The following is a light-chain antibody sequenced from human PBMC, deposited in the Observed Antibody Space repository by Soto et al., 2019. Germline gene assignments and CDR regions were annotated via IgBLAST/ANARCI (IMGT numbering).Light chain of an antibody. CDR3: QQYRSSRT. J-gene: IGKJ1*01. CDR1: QSVSRSY. Sequence: EIVLTQSPGTLSLSPGERATLSCRASQSVSRSYLAWYQQKPGQAPRLLIYGASSRATGIPDRFSGSGSGTDFTLTISRLEPEDFAVYYCQQYRSSRTFGQGTKVEIK. CDR2: GAS. V-gene: IGKV3-20*01.